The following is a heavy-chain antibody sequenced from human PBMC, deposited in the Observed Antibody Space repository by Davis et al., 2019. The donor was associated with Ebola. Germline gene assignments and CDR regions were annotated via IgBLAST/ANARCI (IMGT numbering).Heavy chain of an antibody. J-gene: IGHJ6*02. D-gene: IGHD2-21*02. CDR1: GGTFSSYA. CDR2: MNPNSGNT. Sequence: ASVKVSCKASGGTFSSYAINWVRQATGQGLEWMGWMNPNSGNTGYAQKFQGRVTMTRNTSISTAYMELSSLRSEDTAVYYCARRGVSYCGGDCLGGMDVWGQGTTVTVSS. V-gene: IGHV1-8*02. CDR3: ARRGVSYCGGDCLGGMDV.